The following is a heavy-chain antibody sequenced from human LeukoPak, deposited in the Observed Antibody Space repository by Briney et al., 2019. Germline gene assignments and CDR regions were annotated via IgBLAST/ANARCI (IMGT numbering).Heavy chain of an antibody. CDR2: FDPEDGET. D-gene: IGHD1-7*01. V-gene: IGHV1-24*01. J-gene: IGHJ4*02. CDR3: ASLWGHTWNYLPLDY. Sequence: ASVKVSCKASGYTFTGYYMHWVRQAPGQGLEWMGGFDPEDGETIYAQKFQGRVTMTEDTSTDTAYMELSSLRSEDTAVYYCASLWGHTWNYLPLDYWGQGTLVTVSS. CDR1: GYTFTGYY.